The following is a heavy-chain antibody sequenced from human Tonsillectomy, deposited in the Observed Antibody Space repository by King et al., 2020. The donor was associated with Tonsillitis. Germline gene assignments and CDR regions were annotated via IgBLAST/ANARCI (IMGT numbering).Heavy chain of an antibody. D-gene: IGHD3-10*01. CDR1: GGSISSYY. CDR2: IYYSGRT. Sequence: HVQLQESGPGLVKPSETLSLTCTVSGGSISSYYWSWIRQSPGKGLEWIGYIYYSGRTNYNPSLKSRVTVSVDTSKNQFSLKLTSVTAADTAVYYCARDRGLTVRGIKGFDYWGQGTLVTVSS. J-gene: IGHJ4*02. CDR3: ARDRGLTVRGIKGFDY. V-gene: IGHV4-59*01.